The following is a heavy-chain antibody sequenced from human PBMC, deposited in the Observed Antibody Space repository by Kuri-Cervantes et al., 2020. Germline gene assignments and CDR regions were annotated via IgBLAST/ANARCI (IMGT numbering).Heavy chain of an antibody. J-gene: IGHJ4*02. CDR2: IYSGGST. Sequence: GESLKISCAASGFTVSSYYMSWVRQAPGKGLEWVSLIYSGGSTYYADSVKGRFTISSDNAKNSLYLQMNSLRSEDTAVYYCAADLAVRGVSSLDYWGQGTLVTVSS. CDR3: AADLAVRGVSSLDY. CDR1: GFTVSSYY. D-gene: IGHD3-10*01. V-gene: IGHV3-53*01.